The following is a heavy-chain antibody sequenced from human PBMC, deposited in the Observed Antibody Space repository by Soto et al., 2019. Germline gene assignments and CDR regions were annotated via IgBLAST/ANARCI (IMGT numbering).Heavy chain of an antibody. D-gene: IGHD2-8*01. J-gene: IGHJ4*02. V-gene: IGHV4-30-2*01. Sequence: PSETLSITCAVSGGSISSGGYSWSWIRQPPGKGLEWIGYIYHSGSTYYNPSLKSRVTTSVDRSKNQFSLKLSSVTAADTAVFYYSAVHRRCIIDYWGQGSLVIGSS. CDR3: SAVHRRCIIDY. CDR1: GGSISSGGYS. CDR2: IYHSGST.